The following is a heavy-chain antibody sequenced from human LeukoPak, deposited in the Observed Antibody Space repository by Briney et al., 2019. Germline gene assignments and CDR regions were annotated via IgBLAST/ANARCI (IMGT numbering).Heavy chain of an antibody. Sequence: GGSLRLSCAASGFTVSSNYMSWVRQATAKGLEWVSVIYSGGSTYYADSVKGRFTISRDNSKNTLYLQMNSLRAEDTAVYYCARGEPYDFWSGYPDYWGQGTLVTVSS. J-gene: IGHJ4*02. D-gene: IGHD3-3*01. CDR3: ARGEPYDFWSGYPDY. CDR2: IYSGGST. V-gene: IGHV3-66*02. CDR1: GFTVSSNY.